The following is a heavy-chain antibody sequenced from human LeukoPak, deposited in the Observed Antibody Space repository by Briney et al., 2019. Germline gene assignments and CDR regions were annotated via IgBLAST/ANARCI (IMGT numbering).Heavy chain of an antibody. CDR2: ISASGP. CDR3: ARATNSIVVVTAALDY. J-gene: IGHJ4*02. D-gene: IGHD2-21*02. Sequence: GGSLRLSCAASGFTFSRLAMTWVRQAPGKGLEWVSTISASGPYYADAVRGRFTISRDNSRNTLSLQMDSLRAEDTAVYYCARATNSIVVVTAALDYWGQGTLVTVSS. V-gene: IGHV3-23*01. CDR1: GFTFSRLA.